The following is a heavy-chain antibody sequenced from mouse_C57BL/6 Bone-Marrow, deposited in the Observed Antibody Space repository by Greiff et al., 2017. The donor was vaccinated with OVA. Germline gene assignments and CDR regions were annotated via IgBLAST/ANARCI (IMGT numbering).Heavy chain of an antibody. Sequence: QVQLQQSGAELVKPGTSVKMSCKASGYTFTNYWIDWVKQRPGQGLEWIGDIYPGGGSTNYNEKFKGKATLTADKSSSTAYMQISSLTSEDSAIYYCARGFYYYGSSYWYLDDWGKGTTVTVSS. CDR1: GYTFTNYW. V-gene: IGHV1-63*01. CDR2: IYPGGGST. CDR3: ARGFYYYGSSYWYLDD. D-gene: IGHD1-1*01. J-gene: IGHJ1*03.